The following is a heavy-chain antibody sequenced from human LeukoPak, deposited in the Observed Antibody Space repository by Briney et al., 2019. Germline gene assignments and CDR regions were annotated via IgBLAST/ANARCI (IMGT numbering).Heavy chain of an antibody. CDR2: IYDNGDT. CDR1: GGSLSFHY. CDR3: ARFFDFWSGYWFDP. Sequence: SETLSLTCTVYGGSLSFHYWSWIRQPPGKGLEWIGYIYDNGDTNYNPSLKSRVNISVDTSKNQFSLKLSSVTAADTTVYYCARFFDFWSGYWFDPWGQGTLVTVSS. J-gene: IGHJ5*02. D-gene: IGHD3-3*01. V-gene: IGHV4-59*11.